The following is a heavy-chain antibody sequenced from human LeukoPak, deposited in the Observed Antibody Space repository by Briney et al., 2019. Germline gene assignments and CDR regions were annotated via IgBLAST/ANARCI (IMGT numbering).Heavy chain of an antibody. V-gene: IGHV4-39*01. CDR2: IYYSGST. Sequence: SETLSLTCSVSGGSIRDSSYYWALIRQPPGEGLEWIGSIYYSGSTYYNPSLQSRLTMSVDTSNNRFSLNLRSVAAADTAIYYCARQVATIYHGFDFWGQGAMITVSS. CDR3: ARQVATIYHGFDF. D-gene: IGHD5-24*01. CDR1: GGSIRDSSYY. J-gene: IGHJ3*01.